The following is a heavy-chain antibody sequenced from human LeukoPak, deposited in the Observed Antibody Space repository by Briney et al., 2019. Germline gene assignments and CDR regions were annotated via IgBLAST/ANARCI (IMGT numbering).Heavy chain of an antibody. Sequence: SETLSLTCTVSGGSISGYYWSWIWQPPGKGLEWIGYIYYSGSTNYNPSLKSRVTISVDTSKNQFSLKLSSVTAADTAEYYCAREPYGSGTFDYWGQGTLVTVSA. D-gene: IGHD3-10*01. CDR3: AREPYGSGTFDY. V-gene: IGHV4-59*01. J-gene: IGHJ4*02. CDR1: GGSISGYY. CDR2: IYYSGST.